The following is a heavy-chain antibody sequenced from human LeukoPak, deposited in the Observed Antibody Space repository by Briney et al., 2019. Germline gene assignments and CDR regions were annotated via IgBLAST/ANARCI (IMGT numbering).Heavy chain of an antibody. J-gene: IGHJ4*02. CDR1: GGTFSSYA. D-gene: IGHD3-22*01. V-gene: IGHV1-69*05. CDR2: IIPIFGTA. CDR3: ARPCDYDSSGYYPD. Sequence: SVKVSCKASGGTFSSYAISWVRQAPGQGLEWMGGIIPIFGTANYAQKFQGRVTITTDESTSTAYMELSSLRSEDTAVYYCARPCDYDSSGYYPDWGQGTLVTVSS.